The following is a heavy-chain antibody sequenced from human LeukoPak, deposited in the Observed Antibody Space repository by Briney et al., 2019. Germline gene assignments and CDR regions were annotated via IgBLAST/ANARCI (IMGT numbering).Heavy chain of an antibody. J-gene: IGHJ4*02. CDR1: GFTFSSYG. CDR3: AKDHPGSGSLGLDY. CDR2: ISYDGSNK. V-gene: IGHV3-30*18. D-gene: IGHD3-10*01. Sequence: GRSLRLSCAASGFTFSSYGMHWVRQAPGKGLEWVAVISYDGSNKYYADSVKGRFTISRDNSKNTLYLQMNSLRAEDTAVYYCAKDHPGSGSLGLDYWGQGTLVTVPS.